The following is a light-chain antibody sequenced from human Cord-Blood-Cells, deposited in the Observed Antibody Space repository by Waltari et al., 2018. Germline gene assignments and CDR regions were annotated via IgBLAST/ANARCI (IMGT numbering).Light chain of an antibody. V-gene: IGKV3-20*01. CDR1: QRVSSSY. CDR3: QQYGSTPLT. J-gene: IGKJ4*01. Sequence: IVLTQSPGTLSLSTRERATLSCRPDQRVSSSYLAWYKQKPGQAPNLLIYGASSMATGIPDRFSGSGSGTDFTLTISRLEPEDFAVYYCQQYGSTPLTFGGGTKVEIK. CDR2: GAS.